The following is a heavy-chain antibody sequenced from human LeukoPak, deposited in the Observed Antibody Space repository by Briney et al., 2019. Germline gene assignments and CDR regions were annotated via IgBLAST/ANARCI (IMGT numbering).Heavy chain of an antibody. J-gene: IGHJ5*02. V-gene: IGHV6-1*01. CDR1: GDSVSSNSVT. D-gene: IGHD1-14*01. CDR2: TYYRSTWYN. CDR3: AESLTRKACFDP. Sequence: SLTLSLTCAISGDSVSSNSVTWNWIRQSPSRGLEWLGRTYYRSTWYNDYAVSVRGRITVNPDTSKNQFSLHLNSVTPEDTAVYYLAESLTRKACFDPWGQGILVTVSS.